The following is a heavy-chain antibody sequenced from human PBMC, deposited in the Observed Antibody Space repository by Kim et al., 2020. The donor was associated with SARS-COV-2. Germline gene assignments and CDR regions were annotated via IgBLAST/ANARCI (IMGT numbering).Heavy chain of an antibody. J-gene: IGHJ4*02. D-gene: IGHD3-16*01. CDR1: GGSISSYY. V-gene: IGHV4-59*01. Sequence: SETLSLTCTVSGGSISSYYWSWIRQPPGKGLEWIGYIYYSGSTNYNPSLKSRVTISVDTSKNQFSLKLSSVTAADTAVYYCARDRVGLIDYWGQGTLVTVSS. CDR3: ARDRVGLIDY. CDR2: IYYSGST.